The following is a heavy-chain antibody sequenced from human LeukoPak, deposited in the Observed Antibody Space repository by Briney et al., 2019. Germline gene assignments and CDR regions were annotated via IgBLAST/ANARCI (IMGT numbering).Heavy chain of an antibody. D-gene: IGHD1-1*01. CDR3: AKDMSLATGTSFDY. CDR1: GFTFNDYA. CDR2: ISWNSGSI. V-gene: IGHV3-9*01. Sequence: GGSLRLSCAASGFTFNDYAMHWVRQVPGRGLEWVSGISWNSGSIGYADSVKGRFTISRDNAKSSLYLQMSSLRAEDTALYYCAKDMSLATGTSFDYWGQGTLVTVSS. J-gene: IGHJ4*02.